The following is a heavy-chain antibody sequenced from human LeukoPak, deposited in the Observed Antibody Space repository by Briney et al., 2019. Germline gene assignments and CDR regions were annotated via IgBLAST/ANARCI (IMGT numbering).Heavy chain of an antibody. D-gene: IGHD2-15*01. CDR1: GYTFASYG. CDR3: ARDRLGYCGGGSCLLFDY. CDR2: ISVDIGNT. J-gene: IGHJ4*02. V-gene: IGHV1-18*01. Sequence: ASVKVSCKASGYTFASYGISWVRQAPGQGLEWMGWISVDIGNTNYAQSLQGRVSITRDISTTIVYMELTSLRSDDTAVYYCARDRLGYCGGGSCLLFDYWGQGTLVTVSS.